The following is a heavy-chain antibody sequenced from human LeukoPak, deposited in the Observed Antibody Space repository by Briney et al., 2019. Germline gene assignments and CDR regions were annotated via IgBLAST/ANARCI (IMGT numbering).Heavy chain of an antibody. CDR2: IIPIFGTA. CDR3: ASPSGVAAAGTWYFDY. J-gene: IGHJ4*02. D-gene: IGHD6-13*01. CDR1: GGTFSSYA. V-gene: IGHV1-69*05. Sequence: ASVKVSCKASGGTFSSYAISWVRQAPGQGLEWMGGIIPIFGTANYAQKFQGRVTITTDESTSTAYMELSSLRSEDTAVYYCASPSGVAAAGTWYFDYWGQGTLVTVSS.